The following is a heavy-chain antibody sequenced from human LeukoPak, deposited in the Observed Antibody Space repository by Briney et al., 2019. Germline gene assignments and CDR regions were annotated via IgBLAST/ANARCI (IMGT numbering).Heavy chain of an antibody. J-gene: IGHJ4*02. CDR1: GFTLSSYA. CDR3: AKSLPPTTGFDFDY. V-gene: IGHV3-23*01. Sequence: AGGSLRLSCAASGFTLSSYAMSWVRQAPGKGLEWVSAISGSGGSTYYADSVKGRFTISRDNSKNTLYLQMNSLRAEDTAVYYCAKSLPPTTGFDFDYWGQGTLVTVSS. D-gene: IGHD4-11*01. CDR2: ISGSGGST.